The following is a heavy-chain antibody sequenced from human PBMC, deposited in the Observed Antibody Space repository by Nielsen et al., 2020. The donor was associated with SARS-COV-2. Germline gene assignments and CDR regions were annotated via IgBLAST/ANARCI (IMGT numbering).Heavy chain of an antibody. J-gene: IGHJ4*02. Sequence: SVKVSCKASGYTFTSYDINWVRQAPGQGLEWMGGIIPFFPTTNYAEKFQGRVTITADKSTSTAYMELSSLRSEDTAVYYCARQPSYDILTGYFYWGQGTLVTVSS. CDR2: IIPFFPTT. CDR3: ARQPSYDILTGYFY. D-gene: IGHD3-9*01. CDR1: GYTFTSYD. V-gene: IGHV1-69*06.